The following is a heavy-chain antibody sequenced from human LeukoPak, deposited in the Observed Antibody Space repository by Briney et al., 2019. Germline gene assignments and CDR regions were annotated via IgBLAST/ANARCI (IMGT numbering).Heavy chain of an antibody. Sequence: GGSLSLSCAASGFTVSSNYMSWVRQAPGKGLEWVSVIYSGGSTYYADSVKGRFTISRDNSKNTLYLQMNSLRAEDTAVYYCARDRTYFGRYYGMDVWGQGTTVTVSS. J-gene: IGHJ6*02. CDR3: ARDRTYFGRYYGMDV. D-gene: IGHD3-9*01. CDR2: IYSGGST. V-gene: IGHV3-53*01. CDR1: GFTVSSNY.